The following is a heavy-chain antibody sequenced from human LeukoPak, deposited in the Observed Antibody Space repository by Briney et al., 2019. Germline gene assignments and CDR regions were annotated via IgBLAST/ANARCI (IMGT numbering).Heavy chain of an antibody. D-gene: IGHD3-10*01. Sequence: ASVKVSCKASGYTFTGYYMHWVRQAPGQGLEWMGWINPNSGGTNYAQKFQGRVTMTRDTSISTAYMELSRLRSDDTAVYYCARDPDYGSGNYDYWGQGTLVTVSS. J-gene: IGHJ4*02. CDR1: GYTFTGYY. CDR3: ARDPDYGSGNYDY. V-gene: IGHV1-2*02. CDR2: INPNSGGT.